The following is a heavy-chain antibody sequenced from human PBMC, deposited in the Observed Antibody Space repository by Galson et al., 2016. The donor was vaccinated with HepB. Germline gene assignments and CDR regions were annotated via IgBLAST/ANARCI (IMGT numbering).Heavy chain of an antibody. CDR3: AREMSTTNFYYYYYALDV. J-gene: IGHJ6*02. CDR1: GYTFTSYT. D-gene: IGHD5-24*01. CDR2: INTNTGKP. Sequence: SVKVSCKASGYTFTSYTMNWVRQAPGQGLEWMGWINTNTGKPTYVQCFTGRFVFSLDTSVNTAYLQHSSLEAEDNAVYYCAREMSTTNFYYYYYALDVWGQGTTVTVSS. V-gene: IGHV7-4-1*02.